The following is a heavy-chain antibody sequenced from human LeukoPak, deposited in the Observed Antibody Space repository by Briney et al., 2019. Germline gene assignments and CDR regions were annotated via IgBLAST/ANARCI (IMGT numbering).Heavy chain of an antibody. D-gene: IGHD3-10*01. CDR3: TTDLWFGEFGLDV. Sequence: GGSLRLSCAASGFTFSNAWMCWVRQAPGKGLEWVGRIKSKTDGGTTDYVAPVKGRFTISRDDSKNTLYVQMNSPKTEDTAVYYCTTDLWFGEFGLDVWGQGTTVIVSS. V-gene: IGHV3-15*01. J-gene: IGHJ6*02. CDR1: GFTFSNAW. CDR2: IKSKTDGGTT.